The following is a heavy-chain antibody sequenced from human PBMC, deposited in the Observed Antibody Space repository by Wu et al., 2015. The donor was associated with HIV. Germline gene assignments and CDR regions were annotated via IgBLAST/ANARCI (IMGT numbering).Heavy chain of an antibody. V-gene: IGHV1-69*13. CDR1: GGTLRSYA. CDR3: ARERMADWYYNL. Sequence: QVHLVQSGTEVKKPGSSVKVSCKASGGTLRSYAISWVRQAPGQGLDWMGRIIPIFGTADYAQKFQGRVTITADESTSTAYMELSSLKSEDTAMYYCARERMADWYYNLWGRGTLVHRLL. J-gene: IGHJ2*01. CDR2: IIPIFGTA. D-gene: IGHD2-8*01.